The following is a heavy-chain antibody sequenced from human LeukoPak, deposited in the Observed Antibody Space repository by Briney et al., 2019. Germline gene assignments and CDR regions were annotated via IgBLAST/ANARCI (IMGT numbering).Heavy chain of an antibody. CDR3: ARDHYYGSGSYSTFDY. V-gene: IGHV1-2*02. Sequence: ASVKVSCKASGYTFTGYYMHWVRQAPGQGLEWMGWINPNSGGTNYAQKFQGRVTMTRDTSISTAYMELSRLRSDDTAVYYCARDHYYGSGSYSTFDYWGQGTLVTVSS. CDR2: INPNSGGT. D-gene: IGHD3-10*01. CDR1: GYTFTGYY. J-gene: IGHJ4*02.